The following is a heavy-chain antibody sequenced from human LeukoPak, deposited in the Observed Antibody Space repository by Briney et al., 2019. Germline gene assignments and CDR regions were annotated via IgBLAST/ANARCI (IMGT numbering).Heavy chain of an antibody. J-gene: IGHJ4*02. CDR1: GFTFSSYW. CDR2: IKQDGSEK. CDR3: ARITMIVVVIDY. Sequence: QPGGSLRLSCAASGFTFSSYWMSWVRQAPGKGLEWVANIKQDGSEKYYVDSVKGRFTISRDNARNSLYLQMNSLRAEDAAVYYCARITMIVVVIDYWGQGTLVTVSS. V-gene: IGHV3-7*01. D-gene: IGHD3-22*01.